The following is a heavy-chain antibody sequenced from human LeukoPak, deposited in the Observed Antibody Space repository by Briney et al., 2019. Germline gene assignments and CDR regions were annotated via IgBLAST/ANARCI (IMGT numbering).Heavy chain of an antibody. V-gene: IGHV3-30-3*01. J-gene: IGHJ4*02. CDR3: ARNPYYYDSSGYPVPTAFDY. D-gene: IGHD3-22*01. CDR2: ISYDGSNK. CDR1: GFTFSSYW. Sequence: PGGSLRLSCAASGFTFSSYWMSWVRQAPGKGLEWAAVISYDGSNKYYADSVKGRFTISRDNSKNTLYLQMNSLRAEDTAVYYCARNPYYYDSSGYPVPTAFDYWGQGTLVTVSS.